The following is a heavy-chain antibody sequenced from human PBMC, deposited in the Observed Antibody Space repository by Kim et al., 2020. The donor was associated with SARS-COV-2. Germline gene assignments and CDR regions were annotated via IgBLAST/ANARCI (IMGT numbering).Heavy chain of an antibody. CDR2: INSDGTST. J-gene: IGHJ6*02. Sequence: GGSLRLSCAASGFTFSTYWMHWVRQAPGKGLVWVSHINSDGTSTSYADSVKGRFTISRDNAKNMLFLQVNSLRAEDTAVYYCARGGDLWYHYYGMDVWGQGTTVTVSS. CDR3: ARGGDLWYHYYGMDV. CDR1: GFTFSTYW. V-gene: IGHV3-74*01. D-gene: IGHD2-21*01.